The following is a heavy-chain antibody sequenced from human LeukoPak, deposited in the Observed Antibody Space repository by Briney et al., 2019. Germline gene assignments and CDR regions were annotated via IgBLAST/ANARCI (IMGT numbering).Heavy chain of an antibody. V-gene: IGHV3-30*03. Sequence: GGSLRLSCAASGFTFSSYGMQWVRQAPGKGLEGVAVISYDGSNKYYADSVKGRFTISRDNSKNTLYLQMNSLRAEDTAVYYCARMQSIGTPYYGMDVWGQGTMVTVSS. CDR1: GFTFSSYG. CDR3: ARMQSIGTPYYGMDV. CDR2: ISYDGSNK. J-gene: IGHJ6*02. D-gene: IGHD6-13*01.